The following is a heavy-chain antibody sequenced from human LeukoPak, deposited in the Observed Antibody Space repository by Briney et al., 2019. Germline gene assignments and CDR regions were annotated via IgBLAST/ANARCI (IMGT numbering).Heavy chain of an antibody. J-gene: IGHJ3*01. Sequence: GGSLRLSCAASGFTFSSYSMNWVRQAPGKGLEWVSSISSSSSYRYYADSVKGRFTISRDNANNSLYLQMNSLRAEDTAVCYCARDMKLQAFDVWGQGTMVTVSS. CDR2: ISSSSSYR. V-gene: IGHV3-21*01. CDR1: GFTFSSYS. D-gene: IGHD3-16*01. CDR3: ARDMKLQAFDV.